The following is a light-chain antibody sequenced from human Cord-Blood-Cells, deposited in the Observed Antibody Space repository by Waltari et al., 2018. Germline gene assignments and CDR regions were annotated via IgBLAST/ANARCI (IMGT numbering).Light chain of an antibody. CDR2: EVS. V-gene: IGLV2-11*01. Sequence: QSALTQPRSVSGSPGQSVTISCTGTSSDVGGYNYVSWYQQHPGKAPKLMIYEVSKRPSGVPDRFSGSKSGNTASLTISGLQAEDDADYYCCAYAGSYTYVFGTGTKVTVL. CDR1: SSDVGGYNY. CDR3: CAYAGSYTYV. J-gene: IGLJ1*01.